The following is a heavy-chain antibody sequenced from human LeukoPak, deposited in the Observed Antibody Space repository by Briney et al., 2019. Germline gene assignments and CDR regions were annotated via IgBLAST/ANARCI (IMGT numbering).Heavy chain of an antibody. Sequence: ASETPSLTCTVSGGSISSGGYYWSWIRQPPGKGLEWIGYIYHSGSTYYNPSLKSRVTISVDRSKNQFSLKLSSVTAADTAVYYCARDWEQLNYWGQGTLVTVSS. J-gene: IGHJ4*02. D-gene: IGHD6-13*01. CDR1: GGSISSGGYY. CDR3: ARDWEQLNY. V-gene: IGHV4-30-2*01. CDR2: IYHSGST.